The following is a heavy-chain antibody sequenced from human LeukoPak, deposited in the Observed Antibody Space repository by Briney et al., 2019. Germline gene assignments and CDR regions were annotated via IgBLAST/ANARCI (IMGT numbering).Heavy chain of an antibody. D-gene: IGHD3-22*01. CDR1: GGSISSYY. Sequence: PSETLSLTCTVSGGSISSYYWSWIRQPPGKGLEWIGYIYYSGSTNYNPSLKSRVTISVDTSKNQFSLKLSSVTAADTAVYYCARVFRGPSRYYYDSSGYHLDYWGQGTLVTVSS. CDR3: ARVFRGPSRYYYDSSGYHLDY. J-gene: IGHJ4*02. CDR2: IYYSGST. V-gene: IGHV4-59*12.